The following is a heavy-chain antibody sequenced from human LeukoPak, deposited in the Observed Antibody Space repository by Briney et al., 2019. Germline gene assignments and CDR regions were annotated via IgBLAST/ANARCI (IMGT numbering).Heavy chain of an antibody. CDR1: GGSFSGYY. V-gene: IGHV4-34*09. Sequence: SETLSLTCAVYGGSFSGYYWSWIRQPPGKGLEWIGVINHSGSTNYNPSLKSRVTISVDTSKNQFSLKLSSVTAADTAVYYCARSTYYYDSSGYRTEYFQHWGQGTLVTVSS. CDR2: INHSGST. D-gene: IGHD3-22*01. J-gene: IGHJ1*01. CDR3: ARSTYYYDSSGYRTEYFQH.